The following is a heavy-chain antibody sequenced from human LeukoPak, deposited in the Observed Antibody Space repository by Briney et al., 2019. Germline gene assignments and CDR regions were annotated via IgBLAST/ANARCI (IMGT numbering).Heavy chain of an antibody. CDR1: GFTFSSYS. J-gene: IGHJ4*02. CDR2: ISSSSSYI. V-gene: IGHV3-21*01. CDR3: ARETIWFGEALGTSDY. Sequence: GGSLRLSCAASGFTFSSYSMNWVRQAPGKGLEWVSSISSSSSYIYYADSVKGRFTISGDNAKNSLYLQMNSLRAEDTAVYYCARETIWFGEALGTSDYWGQGTLVTVSS. D-gene: IGHD3-10*01.